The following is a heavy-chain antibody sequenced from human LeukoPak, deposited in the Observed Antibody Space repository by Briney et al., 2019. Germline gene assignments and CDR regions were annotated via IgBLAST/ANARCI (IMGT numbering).Heavy chain of an antibody. CDR3: ARDGDYYGSGSYYNRRHYFDY. J-gene: IGHJ4*02. CDR2: IWYDGSNK. D-gene: IGHD3-10*01. V-gene: IGHV3-33*01. CDR1: GFIFSSYG. Sequence: GGSLRLSCAASGFIFSSYGMHWVRQAPGKGLEWVAVIWYDGSNKYYADSVKGRFTISRDNSKKTLYLQMNSLRAEDTAVYYCARDGDYYGSGSYYNRRHYFDYWGQGTLVTVSS.